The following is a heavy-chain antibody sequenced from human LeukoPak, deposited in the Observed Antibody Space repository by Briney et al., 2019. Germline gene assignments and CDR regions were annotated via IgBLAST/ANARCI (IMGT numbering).Heavy chain of an antibody. CDR1: GGTFSSYA. CDR2: IIPIFGTA. D-gene: IGHD2-2*01. Sequence: GASVKVSCKASGGTFSSYAISWVRQAPGQGLEWMGGIIPIFGTANYAQKFQGRVTITADESTSTAYMELSSLRSEDTAVYYCARDGIVVVPAAVFYWGQGTLVTVSS. CDR3: ARDGIVVVPAAVFY. J-gene: IGHJ4*02. V-gene: IGHV1-69*13.